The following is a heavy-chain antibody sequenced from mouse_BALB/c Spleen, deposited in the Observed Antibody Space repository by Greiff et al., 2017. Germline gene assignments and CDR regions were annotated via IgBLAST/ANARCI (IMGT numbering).Heavy chain of an antibody. CDR2: INPSNGGT. V-gene: IGHV1S16*01. J-gene: IGHJ3*01. Sequence: QVQLQQPGAELVKPGASVKLSCKASGYTFTSYWMHWVKLGPGQGFEWIGEINPSNGGTNYNEKFKRKATLTVDKSSSTAYMQLSSLTSEDSAVYCYTRGTTGNWGQGTLVTVSA. D-gene: IGHD2-12*01. CDR3: TRGTTGN. CDR1: GYTFTSYW.